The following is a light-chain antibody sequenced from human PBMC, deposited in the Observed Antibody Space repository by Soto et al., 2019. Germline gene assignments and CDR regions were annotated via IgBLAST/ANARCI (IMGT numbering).Light chain of an antibody. Sequence: DIQMTQSPSSLSASVGDRVTITCQASQDISNYLNWYQQKPGKATKLLIYDASNLETGVPSRFSGSGSGTDFTFTISSLQTEDIATYYCQQYDNLPYTFGQGTRLEIK. CDR1: QDISNY. J-gene: IGKJ2*01. CDR2: DAS. CDR3: QQYDNLPYT. V-gene: IGKV1-33*01.